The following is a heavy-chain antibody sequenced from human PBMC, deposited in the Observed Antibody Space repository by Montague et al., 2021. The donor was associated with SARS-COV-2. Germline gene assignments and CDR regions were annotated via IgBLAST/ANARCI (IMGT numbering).Heavy chain of an antibody. CDR1: GASISSRSYY. Sequence: SETLSLTCTVSGASISSRSYYWGWIRQPPGKGLEWIGFKYYSGSTYYNPTLKGRVTISVDTSKNQLSLKLSSVTAADTAVYYCATLLSSITLFGVVQGYYFDDWGQGTLVTVPS. D-gene: IGHD3-3*01. CDR2: KYYSGST. J-gene: IGHJ4*02. CDR3: ATLLSSITLFGVVQGYYFDD. V-gene: IGHV4-39*01.